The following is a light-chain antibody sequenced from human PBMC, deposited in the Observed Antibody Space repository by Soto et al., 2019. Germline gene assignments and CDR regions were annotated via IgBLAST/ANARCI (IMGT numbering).Light chain of an antibody. V-gene: IGLV2-14*01. CDR3: SSYTSSRAYV. CDR1: SSDVGGYNY. Sequence: QSVLTQPASVSGSPGQSITIPCTGTSSDVGGYNYVSWYQQQSGKAPKLMIHEVSNRPSGVSNRFSGSKSGNTASLTISGLQAEDEADYYCSSYTSSRAYVFGIGTKVTVL. CDR2: EVS. J-gene: IGLJ1*01.